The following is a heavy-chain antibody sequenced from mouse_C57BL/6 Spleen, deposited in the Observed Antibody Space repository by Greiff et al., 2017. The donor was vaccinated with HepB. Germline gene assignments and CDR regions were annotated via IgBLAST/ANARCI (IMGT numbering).Heavy chain of an antibody. D-gene: IGHD2-4*01. CDR2: IYPGDGDT. Sequence: VQLQQSGPELVKPGASVKISCKASGYAFSSSWMNWVKQRPGKGLEWIGRIYPGDGDTNYNGKFKGKATLTADKSSSTAYMQLSSLTSEDSAVYFCARNYDDDGWFAYWGQGTLVTVSA. V-gene: IGHV1-82*01. J-gene: IGHJ3*01. CDR1: GYAFSSSW. CDR3: ARNYDDDGWFAY.